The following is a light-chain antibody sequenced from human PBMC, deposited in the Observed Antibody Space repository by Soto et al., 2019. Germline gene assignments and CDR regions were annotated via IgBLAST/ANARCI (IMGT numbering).Light chain of an antibody. Sequence: QPVLTQPPSASGTPGQRVTISCSGSSSNIGSNTVNWYQQLPVTAPKLLIYSNNQRPSGVPDRFSGSKSGTSACLAISVLQSEDEADYYCAAWDDSLNGWVFGGGTQLTVL. CDR2: SNN. J-gene: IGLJ3*02. V-gene: IGLV1-44*01. CDR3: AAWDDSLNGWV. CDR1: SSNIGSNT.